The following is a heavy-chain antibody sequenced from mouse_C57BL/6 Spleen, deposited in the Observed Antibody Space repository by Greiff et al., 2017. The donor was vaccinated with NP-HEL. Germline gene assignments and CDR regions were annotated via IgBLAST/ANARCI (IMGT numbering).Heavy chain of an antibody. CDR1: GFTFSSYA. Sequence: EVHLVESGGGLVKPGGSLKLSCAASGFTFSSYAMSWVRQTPEKRLEWVATISDGGSYTYYPDNVKGRFTISRDNAKNNLYLQMSHLKSEDTAMYYCARGPRAMDYWGQGTSVTVSS. J-gene: IGHJ4*01. CDR3: ARGPRAMDY. CDR2: ISDGGSYT. D-gene: IGHD2-10*02. V-gene: IGHV5-4*01.